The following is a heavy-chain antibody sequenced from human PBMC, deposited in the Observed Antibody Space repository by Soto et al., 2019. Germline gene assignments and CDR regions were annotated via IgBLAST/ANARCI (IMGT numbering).Heavy chain of an antibody. Sequence: PGGSLRLSCAASGFTFSDYYMSWIRQAPGKGLEWVSYISSSSSYTNYADSVKGRFTISRDNAKNSLYLQMNSLRAEDTAVYYCARREMDFVTTDYYGMDVWGQGTTVTVSS. J-gene: IGHJ6*02. V-gene: IGHV3-11*03. CDR3: ARREMDFVTTDYYGMDV. D-gene: IGHD4-17*01. CDR2: ISSSSSYT. CDR1: GFTFSDYY.